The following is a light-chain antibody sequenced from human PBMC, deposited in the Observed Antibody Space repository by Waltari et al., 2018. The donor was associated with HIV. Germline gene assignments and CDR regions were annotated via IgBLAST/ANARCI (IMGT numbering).Light chain of an antibody. J-gene: IGLJ2*01. CDR3: SSYTSSNTVV. CDR1: SSDISTYDF. V-gene: IGLV2-14*03. Sequence: QSALTQPASVSGSPGQSITIACLGTSSDISTYDFVSWYQKHPAKAPKLLIYDVTARPSGDSRRFSGPQSGCTASRTISSIQADDEADYYCSSYTSSNTVVFGPGTKLSDL. CDR2: DVT.